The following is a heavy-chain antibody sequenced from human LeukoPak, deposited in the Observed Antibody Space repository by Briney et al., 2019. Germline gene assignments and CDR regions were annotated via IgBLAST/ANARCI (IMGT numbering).Heavy chain of an antibody. CDR1: GGSFSGYY. CDR3: ASNSRVPYYYYGMDV. CDR2: INHSGST. Sequence: PSETLSLTCAVYGGSFSGYYWSWIRQPPGKGLEWLGEINHSGSTNYNPSLKSRVTISVDTSKNQFSLKLSSVTAADTAVYYCASNSRVPYYYYGMDVWGQGTTVTVSS. D-gene: IGHD1-1*01. V-gene: IGHV4-34*01. J-gene: IGHJ6*02.